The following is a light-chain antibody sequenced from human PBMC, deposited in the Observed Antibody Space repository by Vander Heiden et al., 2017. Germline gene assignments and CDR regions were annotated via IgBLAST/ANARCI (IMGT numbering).Light chain of an antibody. Sequence: EIVLTQSPATLSLSPGDRATLSCRAGQSVSSYLAWYQQKPGQAPRRLIYDASSRAPGIPARFSAYGSQTDFTLTISSLEPEDFALYYCQQRRGAFGQGTRLEIK. V-gene: IGKV3-11*01. CDR2: DAS. CDR3: QQRRGA. CDR1: QSVSSY. J-gene: IGKJ5*01.